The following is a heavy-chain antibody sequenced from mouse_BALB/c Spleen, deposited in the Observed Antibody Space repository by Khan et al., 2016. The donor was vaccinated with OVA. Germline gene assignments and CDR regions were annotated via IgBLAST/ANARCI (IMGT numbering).Heavy chain of an antibody. CDR3: ARLEDI. D-gene: IGHD1-3*01. V-gene: IGHV2-9*02. Sequence: QVQLKQSGPGLVAPSQSLSLTCTVSGFSLTSYGVHWVRQPPGKGLEWLGVIWAGGSTNYNSALMSRLSISKDNSKSQVFLKMNSLQTDDTAMYYGARLEDIGGQGTTLTVSS. CDR1: GFSLTSYG. J-gene: IGHJ2*01. CDR2: IWAGGST.